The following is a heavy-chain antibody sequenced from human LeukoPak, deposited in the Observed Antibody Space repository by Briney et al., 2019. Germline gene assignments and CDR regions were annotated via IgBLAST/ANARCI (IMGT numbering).Heavy chain of an antibody. D-gene: IGHD5-12*01. J-gene: IGHJ5*02. V-gene: IGHV4-59*12. CDR1: GDSISSYY. CDR3: ARDLGYGGFDWAP. Sequence: SETLSLTCTVSGDSISSYYWNWIRQPPGKGLEWIGYGHYTGSTNYNPSLKSRVTFSVDTSKNQFSLNLTSVTAADAAVYYCARDLGYGGFDWAPWGQGTLVTVSS. CDR2: GHYTGST.